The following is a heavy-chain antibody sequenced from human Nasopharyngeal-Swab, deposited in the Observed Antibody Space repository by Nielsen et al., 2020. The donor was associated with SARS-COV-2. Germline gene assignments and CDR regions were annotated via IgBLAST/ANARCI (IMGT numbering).Heavy chain of an antibody. J-gene: IGHJ3*02. V-gene: IGHV3-11*01. CDR3: AKGDTNGANDAFDI. D-gene: IGHD2-8*01. CDR2: ISNDGTTQ. Sequence: GESLKISCADSGLTFSDYYMNWIRQAPGKGLEWVAYISNDGTTQKYADSVKGRFTISRDNAINSLYLQMNSLRAGDTAVYYCAKGDTNGANDAFDIWGQGTMVTVSS. CDR1: GLTFSDYY.